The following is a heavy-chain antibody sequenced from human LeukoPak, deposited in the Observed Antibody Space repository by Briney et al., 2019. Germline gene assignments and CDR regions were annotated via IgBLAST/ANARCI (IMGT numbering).Heavy chain of an antibody. CDR2: MHYSGST. CDR3: ARRGSPHYYFDY. V-gene: IGHV4-39*01. Sequence: PSETLSLTCTVSGGSISSSGYYWGWIRLPPGKGLECIGNMHYSGSTYYNPSLKSRVTISVDKSKNQFSLRLSSVTAADTAIYFCARRGSPHYYFDYWGQGTLVTVSP. CDR1: GGSISSSGYY. D-gene: IGHD3-16*01. J-gene: IGHJ4*02.